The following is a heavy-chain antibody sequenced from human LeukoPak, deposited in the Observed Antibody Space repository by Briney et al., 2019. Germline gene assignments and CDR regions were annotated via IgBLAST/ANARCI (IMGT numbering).Heavy chain of an antibody. CDR1: GYTFTSYD. CDR3: ASSAASYLVMIARAFDI. V-gene: IGHV1-8*01. Sequence: GASVKVSCKASGYTFTSYDINWVRQATGQGLEWMGWMNPNSGNTGYAQKFQGRVTMTRNTSISTAYMELSSLRSEDTAVYYCASSAASYLVMIARAFDIWGQGTMVTVSS. J-gene: IGHJ3*02. CDR2: MNPNSGNT. D-gene: IGHD3-3*01.